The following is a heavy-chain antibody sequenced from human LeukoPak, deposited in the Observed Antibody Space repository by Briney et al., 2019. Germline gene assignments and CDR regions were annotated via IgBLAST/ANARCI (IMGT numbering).Heavy chain of an antibody. V-gene: IGHV3-15*01. D-gene: IGHD1-1*01. CDR2: IKSKTDGGTT. J-gene: IGHJ6*03. Sequence: GGSLRLSCAASGFTFSNAWMSWVRQAPGKGLEWVGRIKSKTDGGTTDYAAPVKGRFTISRDDSKNTLYLQMNSLKTEDTAVYYCTTNEYYYYYMDVWGKGTPVTVSS. CDR1: GFTFSNAW. CDR3: TTNEYYYYYMDV.